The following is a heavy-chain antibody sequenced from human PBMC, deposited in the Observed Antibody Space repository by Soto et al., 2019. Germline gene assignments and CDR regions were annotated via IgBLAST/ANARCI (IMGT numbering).Heavy chain of an antibody. V-gene: IGHV4-59*08. CDR3: ARRLSDFWSGYMGHDAFDI. CDR1: GGSISSYY. CDR2: IYYSGST. D-gene: IGHD3-3*01. J-gene: IGHJ3*02. Sequence: QVQLQESGPGLVKPSETLSLTCTVSGGSISSYYWSWIRQPPGKGLEWSWYIYYSGSTNYNPSLKSRVTISVDTSKNQFSLKLSSVTAADTAVYYCARRLSDFWSGYMGHDAFDIWGQGTMVTVSS.